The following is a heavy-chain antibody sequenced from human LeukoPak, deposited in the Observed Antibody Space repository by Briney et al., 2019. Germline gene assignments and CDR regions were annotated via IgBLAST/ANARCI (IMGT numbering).Heavy chain of an antibody. D-gene: IGHD4-17*01. CDR2: IYSGGST. J-gene: IGHJ3*02. Sequence: GGSLRLSCAASGFTVSSNYMSWVRQAPGKGLEWVSVIYSGGSTYYADSVKGRFTISRDNSKNTLYLQMNSLRAEDTAVYFCARWESCGHYDVCDAFDIWGQGTMVTVSS. CDR1: GFTVSSNY. V-gene: IGHV3-66*01. CDR3: ARWESCGHYDVCDAFDI.